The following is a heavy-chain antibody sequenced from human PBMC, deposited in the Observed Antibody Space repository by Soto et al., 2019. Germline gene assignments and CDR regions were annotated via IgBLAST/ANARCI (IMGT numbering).Heavy chain of an antibody. CDR1: GGTLSSYS. J-gene: IGHJ6*02. D-gene: IGHD2-2*01. Sequence: ASVKVSCKDSGGTLSSYSITWVRQAPRHGLEWIGRIIPIFGIASYAQKFQGRVTITADESTSTAYMELSSLRSDDTAVYYCAREDRDRETGLVPAAIDGMDVWGQGTTVTVSS. CDR3: AREDRDRETGLVPAAIDGMDV. V-gene: IGHV1-69*13. CDR2: IIPIFGIA.